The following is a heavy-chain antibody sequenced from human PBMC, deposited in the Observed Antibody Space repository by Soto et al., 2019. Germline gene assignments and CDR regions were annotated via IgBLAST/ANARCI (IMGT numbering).Heavy chain of an antibody. V-gene: IGHV3-66*01. Sequence: GGSLRLSCAASGFTVSSNYMSWVRQAPGKGLEWVSVIYSGGSTYYADSVKGRFTISRDNSKNTLYLQMNSLRAEDTAVYYCARGPRTDYDFWSGYHGAYFDYWGQGTLVTVSS. CDR1: GFTVSSNY. J-gene: IGHJ4*02. D-gene: IGHD3-3*01. CDR2: IYSGGST. CDR3: ARGPRTDYDFWSGYHGAYFDY.